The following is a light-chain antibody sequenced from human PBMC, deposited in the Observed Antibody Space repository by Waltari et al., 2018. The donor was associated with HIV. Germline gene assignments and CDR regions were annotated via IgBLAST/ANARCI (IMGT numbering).Light chain of an antibody. J-gene: IGLJ1*01. CDR3: LSYDSRLSVSV. V-gene: IGLV1-40*01. Sequence: QSVLTQPPSVSGAPGQRVTISCSGSSSNIGANYAVHWSQHHPGTAPKLLIFNNNNRPTGVPDRFSGSKAGTSASLVITGLQADDETDYYCLSYDSRLSVSVIGPGTRVTVL. CDR2: NNN. CDR1: SSNIGANYA.